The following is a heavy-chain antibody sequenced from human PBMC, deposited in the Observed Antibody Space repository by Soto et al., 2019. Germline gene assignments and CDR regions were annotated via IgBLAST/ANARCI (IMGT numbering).Heavy chain of an antibody. V-gene: IGHV1-24*01. J-gene: IGHJ6*02. CDR2: FDPEDGET. Sequence: ASVKVSCKVSGYTLTELSMHWVRQAPGKGLEWMGGFDPEDGETIYAQKFQGRVTMTEDTSTDTAYMELSSLRSEDTAVYYCATRVLLIYYYDSSGYYHGMDVWGQGTTVTVSS. CDR3: ATRVLLIYYYDSSGYYHGMDV. CDR1: GYTLTELS. D-gene: IGHD3-22*01.